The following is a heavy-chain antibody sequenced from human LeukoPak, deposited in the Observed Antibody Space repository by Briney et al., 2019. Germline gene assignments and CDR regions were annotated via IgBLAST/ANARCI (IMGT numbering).Heavy chain of an antibody. CDR3: ASSGSRYYFDY. J-gene: IGHJ4*02. D-gene: IGHD6-13*01. CDR1: GFTFSSYA. CDR2: IYSGGST. Sequence: GGSLRLSCAASGFTFSSYAMSWVRQAPGKGLEWVSVIYSGGSTYYADSVKGRFTISRDNSKNTLYLQMNSLRAEDTAVYYCASSGSRYYFDYWGQGTLVTVSS. V-gene: IGHV3-53*01.